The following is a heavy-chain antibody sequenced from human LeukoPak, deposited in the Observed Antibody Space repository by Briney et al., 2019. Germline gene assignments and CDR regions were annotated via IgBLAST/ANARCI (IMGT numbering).Heavy chain of an antibody. CDR2: IGSSATYI. CDR3: ATWDDYGDFVAFEY. CDR1: GFTFSSYT. Sequence: PGGSLRLSCGGPGFTFSSYTMNWVRQAPGKGLEWVASIGSSATYIYYADSVRGRFTISRDDAKKSVFLHMNSLRAEDTAVYFCATWDDYGDFVAFEYWGQGTLVTVSS. J-gene: IGHJ4*02. V-gene: IGHV3-21*01. D-gene: IGHD4-17*01.